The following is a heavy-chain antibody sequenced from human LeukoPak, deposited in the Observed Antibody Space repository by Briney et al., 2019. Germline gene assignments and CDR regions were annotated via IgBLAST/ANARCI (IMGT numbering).Heavy chain of an antibody. D-gene: IGHD6-6*01. CDR1: GFTFSSYG. CDR2: KPYDGRAT. Sequence: PGGSLRLSCAASGFTFSSYGMHWGPQAPGKGRESVSFKPYDGRATYYADSVKGRFTTSRDNSHSMLYLQMNSLRAEDTDVYYCARQSPEYSSSSGGFGLGYWGQGTLVTVSS. J-gene: IGHJ4*02. V-gene: IGHV3-30*12. CDR3: ARQSPEYSSSSGGFGLGY.